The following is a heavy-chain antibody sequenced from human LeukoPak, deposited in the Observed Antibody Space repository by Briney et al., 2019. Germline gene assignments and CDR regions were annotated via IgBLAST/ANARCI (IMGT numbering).Heavy chain of an antibody. CDR2: XSSSSSYI. D-gene: IGHD6-13*01. V-gene: IGHV3-21*01. CDR1: GFTFSSYS. Sequence: GGSLRLSCAASGFTFSSYSMNWVRQAPGKGLXXXXXXSSSSSYIYYADSVKGRFTISRDNAKNSLYLQMNSLRAEDTAVYYCARERGSSSWMTFDYWGQGTLVTVSS. J-gene: IGHJ4*02. CDR3: ARERGSSSWMTFDY.